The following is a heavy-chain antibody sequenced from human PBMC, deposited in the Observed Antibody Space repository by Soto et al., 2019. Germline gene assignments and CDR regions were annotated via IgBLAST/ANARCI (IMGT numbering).Heavy chain of an antibody. CDR1: GGTFNIYN. V-gene: IGHV1-69*01. J-gene: IGHJ6*02. Sequence: QVQLVQSGAEVKKPGSSVKVSCKASGGTFNIYNINWVRQAPGQGLEWMGGILPIFGTTNYAQRFQGRLTIIADDSTCTAYMELSSLRSEDTAVYYCARDETGDSYYYYYGMDVWGQGTTVTVTS. D-gene: IGHD7-27*01. CDR3: ARDETGDSYYYYYGMDV. CDR2: ILPIFGTT.